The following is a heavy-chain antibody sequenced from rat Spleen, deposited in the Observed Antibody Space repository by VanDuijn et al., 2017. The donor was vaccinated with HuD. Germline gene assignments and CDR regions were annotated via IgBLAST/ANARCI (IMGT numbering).Heavy chain of an antibody. Sequence: EVQLVESGGGLVQPGGSLKLSCVASGFTFNNYWMTWIRQAPGKGLEWVASITNASGRTYYPDSVKGRFTISRDTAQNTLYLQMDSPRSEDTATYYWTRDEDYSTLMDAWGQGASVTVSS. CDR3: TRDEDYSTLMDA. D-gene: IGHD1-2*01. CDR2: ITNASGRT. J-gene: IGHJ4*01. V-gene: IGHV5-31*01. CDR1: GFTFNNYW.